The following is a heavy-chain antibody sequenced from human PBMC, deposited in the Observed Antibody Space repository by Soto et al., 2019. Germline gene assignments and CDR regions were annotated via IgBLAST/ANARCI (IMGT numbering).Heavy chain of an antibody. J-gene: IGHJ3*02. V-gene: IGHV4-4*02. CDR2: IYHTGRT. Sequence: QVQLQESGPRLVKPSGTLSLTCVITNASISSSNWWSWVRQTPGKGLEWIGEIYHTGRTNYNPSLKGRFTMSIDKSNNRFTLRLTSLTAADTAVYYCVRDVAHYDLLTGYSLGRAIDIWGQGTMVTVSS. CDR3: VRDVAHYDLLTGYSLGRAIDI. CDR1: NASISSSNW. D-gene: IGHD3-9*01.